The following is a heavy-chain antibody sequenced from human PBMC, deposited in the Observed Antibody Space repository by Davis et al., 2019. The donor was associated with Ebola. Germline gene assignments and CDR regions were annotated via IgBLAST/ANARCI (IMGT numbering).Heavy chain of an antibody. Sequence: QKLQGRVTMTTDTSTSTVYMELRSLRYDDTAVYYCARVSVLDAFDIWGQGTMVTVSS. V-gene: IGHV1-18*01. CDR3: ARVSVLDAFDI. D-gene: IGHD2/OR15-2a*01. J-gene: IGHJ3*02.